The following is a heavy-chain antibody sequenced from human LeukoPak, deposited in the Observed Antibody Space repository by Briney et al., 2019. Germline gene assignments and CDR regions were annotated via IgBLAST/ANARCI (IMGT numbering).Heavy chain of an antibody. CDR3: ARDWGSTKVITDC. V-gene: IGHV1-18*04. D-gene: IGHD3-16*01. CDR2: INPHNGNI. CDR1: GYTFTGYY. J-gene: IGHJ4*02. Sequence: ASVKVSCKASGYTFTGYYMHWVRQAPGQGLEWMGRINPHNGNINYAQKFQDRVTMTTDTPTGTAYMEVRSLRSDDTAVYYCARDWGSTKVITDCWGQGALVTVSS.